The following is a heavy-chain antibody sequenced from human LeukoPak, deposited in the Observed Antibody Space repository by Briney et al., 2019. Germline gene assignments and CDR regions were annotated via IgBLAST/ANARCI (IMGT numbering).Heavy chain of an antibody. J-gene: IGHJ4*02. CDR2: IRYDGTNK. CDR3: VKETSLTGAGDC. Sequence: GGSLRLSCAASGFTFSSYGMHWVRQAPGKGLEWVAFIRYDGTNKYYADSVKGRFTISRDNSKNTLYLQMNNLRADDTAVYFCVKETSLTGAGDCWGQGILVTVSS. D-gene: IGHD1-20*01. V-gene: IGHV3-30*02. CDR1: GFTFSSYG.